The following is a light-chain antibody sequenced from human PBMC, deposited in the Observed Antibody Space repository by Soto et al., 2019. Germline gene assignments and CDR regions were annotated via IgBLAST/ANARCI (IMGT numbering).Light chain of an antibody. CDR1: ESVSSSY. Sequence: EIVLTQSPGTLSLSPGERSTLSCRASESVSSSYLAWYQQKPGQAPRLLIYGASSRATGIPDRFSGSGSGTDFTLTISRLEPEDFAVYYCQYYDKLAKAITFGQGTRLEIK. CDR3: QYYDKLAKAIT. J-gene: IGKJ5*01. V-gene: IGKV3-20*01. CDR2: GAS.